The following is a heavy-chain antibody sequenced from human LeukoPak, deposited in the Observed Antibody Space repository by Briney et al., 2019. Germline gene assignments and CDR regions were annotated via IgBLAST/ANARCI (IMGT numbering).Heavy chain of an antibody. J-gene: IGHJ4*02. V-gene: IGHV4-39*02. CDR1: GGSISSSSYY. CDR2: IYYSGST. D-gene: IGHD4-17*01. CDR3: ARDYGRNTPFDY. Sequence: PSETLSLTCTVSGGSISSSSYYWGWIRQPPGKGLEWIGSIYYSGSTYYNPSLKSRVTISVDTSKNQFSLELSSVTAADTAVYYCARDYGRNTPFDYWGQGTLVTVSS.